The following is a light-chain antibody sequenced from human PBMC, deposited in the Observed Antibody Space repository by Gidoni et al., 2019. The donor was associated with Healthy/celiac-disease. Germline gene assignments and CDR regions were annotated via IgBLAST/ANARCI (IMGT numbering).Light chain of an antibody. Sequence: QSVLTQPPSASGTPGQRVTISCSGSSSNIGSNTVNWYQQLPGTAPKLLIYSNKQRPSGVLDRFSGSKSGTSAALAISGLQSEDEADYYCAAWDDSLNGWVFGGGTKLTVL. V-gene: IGLV1-44*01. CDR3: AAWDDSLNGWV. CDR1: SSNIGSNT. CDR2: SNK. J-gene: IGLJ3*02.